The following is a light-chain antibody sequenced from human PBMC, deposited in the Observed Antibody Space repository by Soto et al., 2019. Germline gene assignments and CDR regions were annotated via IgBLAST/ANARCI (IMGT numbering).Light chain of an antibody. J-gene: IGKJ1*01. CDR2: GAS. V-gene: IGKV3-20*01. CDR3: QQYGSSPRT. CDR1: QSVTSSY. Sequence: EIVLTQSPGTLSLSPGERATLSCRASQSVTSSYLAWYQQKPGQAPRLLIYGASSRATGIPDRFSGSGSGTDFTLTISRLEPEDFAVDYCQQYGSSPRTFGQGTKVEI.